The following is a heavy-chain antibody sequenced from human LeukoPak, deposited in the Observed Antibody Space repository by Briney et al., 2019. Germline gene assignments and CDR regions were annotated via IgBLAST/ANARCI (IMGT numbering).Heavy chain of an antibody. D-gene: IGHD2-2*01. V-gene: IGHV4-59*01. CDR2: IYYSGST. CDR1: GGSISSYY. Sequence: SETLSLTCTVSGGSISSYYWSWIRQPPGKGLEWIGYIYYSGSTNYNPSLKSRVTISVHTSKNQFSLKLSSVTAADTAVYYCARASVRCYRTSCYAGWFDPWGQGTLVTVSS. J-gene: IGHJ5*02. CDR3: ARASVRCYRTSCYAGWFDP.